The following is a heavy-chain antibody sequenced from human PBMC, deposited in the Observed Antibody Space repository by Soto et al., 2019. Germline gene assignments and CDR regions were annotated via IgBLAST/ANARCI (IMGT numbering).Heavy chain of an antibody. CDR1: GGTFSSYA. CDR3: ARGLTWGSSGYSYGDYYYYGMDV. Sequence: QVQLVQSGAEVKKPGSSVKVSCKASGGTFSSYAISWVRQAPGQGLEWMGGIIPIFGTANYAQKFQGRVTITADESTSTAYMELSSLRSEDTAVYYCARGLTWGSSGYSYGDYYYYGMDVWGQGTTVTVSS. V-gene: IGHV1-69*01. J-gene: IGHJ6*02. CDR2: IIPIFGTA. D-gene: IGHD5-18*01.